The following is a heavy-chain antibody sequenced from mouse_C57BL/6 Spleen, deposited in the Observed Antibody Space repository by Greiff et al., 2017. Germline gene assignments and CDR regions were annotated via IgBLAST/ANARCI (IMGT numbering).Heavy chain of an antibody. CDR2: INPSNGGT. Sequence: QVQLQQPGTELVKPGASVKLSCKASGYTFTSYWMHWVKQRPGQGLEWIGNINPSNGGTNYNEQFKSKATLTVDKSSSTAYMQLSSLTSEDSAVYYCARGIYYDYDEGSWFAYWGQGTLVTVSA. V-gene: IGHV1-53*01. J-gene: IGHJ3*01. CDR3: ARGIYYDYDEGSWFAY. D-gene: IGHD2-4*01. CDR1: GYTFTSYW.